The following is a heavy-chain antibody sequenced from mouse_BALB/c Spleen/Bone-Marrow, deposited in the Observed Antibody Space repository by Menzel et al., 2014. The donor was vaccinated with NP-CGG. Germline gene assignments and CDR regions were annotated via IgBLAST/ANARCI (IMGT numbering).Heavy chain of an antibody. V-gene: IGHV1-31*01. D-gene: IGHD2-1*01. Sequence: EVKLVESGPELVKPGASVKISCKASGYSFTGYYMHWVKQSHVKSLEWIGRINPYNGATSYNQNFKDKASLTVDKSSSTAYMELHSLTSEDSAVYYCARGYGNCDYWYFDVWGAGTTVTVSS. J-gene: IGHJ1*01. CDR3: ARGYGNCDYWYFDV. CDR1: GYSFTGYY. CDR2: INPYNGAT.